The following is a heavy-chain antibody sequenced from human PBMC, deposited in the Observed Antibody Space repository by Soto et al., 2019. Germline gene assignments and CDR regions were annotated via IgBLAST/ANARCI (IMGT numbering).Heavy chain of an antibody. Sequence: ASVKVSCKASGYTFTGYYMHWVRQAPGQGLEWMGWINPNSGGTNYAQKFQGRVTMTRDTSISTAYMELSRLRSDDTAVYYCARESIYCSSTSCYGFPFGYWGQGTLVTVSS. CDR1: GYTFTGYY. CDR3: ARESIYCSSTSCYGFPFGY. V-gene: IGHV1-2*02. J-gene: IGHJ4*02. CDR2: INPNSGGT. D-gene: IGHD2-2*01.